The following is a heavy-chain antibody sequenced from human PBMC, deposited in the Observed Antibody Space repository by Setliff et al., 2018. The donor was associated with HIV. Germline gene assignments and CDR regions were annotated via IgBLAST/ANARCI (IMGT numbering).Heavy chain of an antibody. J-gene: IGHJ3*02. Sequence: SETLSLTCTVSGGSLSRTSYYWGWIRQPAGKGLEWIGRIYTSGSTNYNPSLKSRVTMSVDTSKNQFSLKLSSVTAADTAVYYCARDSRLSYRKIHDAFDIWGQGTMVTVSS. V-gene: IGHV4-61*02. D-gene: IGHD3-16*02. CDR2: IYTSGST. CDR1: GGSLSRTSYY. CDR3: ARDSRLSYRKIHDAFDI.